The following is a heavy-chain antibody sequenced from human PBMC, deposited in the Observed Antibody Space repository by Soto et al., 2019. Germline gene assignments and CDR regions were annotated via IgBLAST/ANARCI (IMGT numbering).Heavy chain of an antibody. CDR1: GGSISSYY. V-gene: IGHV4-59*01. Sequence: PSETLSLTCTVSGGSISSYYWSWIRQPPGKGLEWIGYIYYSGSTNYNPSLKSRVTISVDTSKNQFSLKLSSVTAADTAVYYCARDQEGFDYWGQGTLVTVSS. CDR3: ARDQEGFDY. J-gene: IGHJ4*02. CDR2: IYYSGST.